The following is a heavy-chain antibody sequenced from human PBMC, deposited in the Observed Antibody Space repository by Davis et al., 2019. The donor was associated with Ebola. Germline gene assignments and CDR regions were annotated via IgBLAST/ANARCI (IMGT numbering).Heavy chain of an antibody. D-gene: IGHD6-19*01. CDR1: GFDFSYHR. Sequence: PGGSLRLSCAASGFDFSYHRMNWVRQVPGKGLEWLSYIATSATDYADSVKGRFTISRDNAQNSLYLQMNSLRDEDTAVYHCARLMDTYGWYSDLWGQGTLVTVSS. CDR3: ARLMDTYGWYSDL. V-gene: IGHV3-48*02. J-gene: IGHJ5*02. CDR2: IATSAT.